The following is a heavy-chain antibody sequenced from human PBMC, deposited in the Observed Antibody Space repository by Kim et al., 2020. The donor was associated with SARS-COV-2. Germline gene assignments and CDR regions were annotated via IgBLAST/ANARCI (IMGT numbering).Heavy chain of an antibody. V-gene: IGHV1-2*06. CDR3: ARAIVVVPAANSYYYGMDV. J-gene: IGHJ6*02. CDR1: GYTFTGYY. CDR2: INPNSGGT. Sequence: ASVKVSCKASGYTFTGYYMHWVRQAPGQGLEWMGRINPNSGGTNYAQKFQGRVTMTRDTSISTAYMELSRLRSDDTAVYYCARAIVVVPAANSYYYGMDVWGQGTTVTVSS. D-gene: IGHD2-2*01.